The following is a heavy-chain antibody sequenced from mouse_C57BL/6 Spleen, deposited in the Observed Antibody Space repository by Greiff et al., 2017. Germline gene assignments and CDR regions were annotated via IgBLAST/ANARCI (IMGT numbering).Heavy chain of an antibody. CDR1: GYAFSSSW. V-gene: IGHV1-82*01. CDR2: IYPGDGDT. CDR3: AITTVVATPYYFDY. J-gene: IGHJ2*01. Sequence: QVQLQQSGPELVKPGASVKISCKASGYAFSSSWMNWVKQRPGKGLEWIGRIYPGDGDTNYNGKFKGKATLTADKSSSTAYMQLSSLTSEDSAVYFCAITTVVATPYYFDYWGQGTTLTVSS. D-gene: IGHD1-1*01.